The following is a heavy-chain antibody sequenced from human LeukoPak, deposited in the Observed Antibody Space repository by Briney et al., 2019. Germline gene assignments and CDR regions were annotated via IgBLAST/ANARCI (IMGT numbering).Heavy chain of an antibody. J-gene: IGHJ6*03. D-gene: IGHD6-6*01. CDR3: ARDRGATSSSSSDYYMDV. CDR2: INPSGRI. CDR1: GGSFSGYY. Sequence: SETLSLTCAVYGGSFSGYYWTWIRQAPGKGLEWIGEINPSGRISYNPSLKSRLTISVDASKNQFSLKLSSVTAADTAVYYCARDRGATSSSSSDYYMDVWGKGTTVTVSS. V-gene: IGHV4-34*01.